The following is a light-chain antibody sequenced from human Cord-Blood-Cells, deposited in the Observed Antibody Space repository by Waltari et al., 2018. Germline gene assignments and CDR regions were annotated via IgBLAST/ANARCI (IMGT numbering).Light chain of an antibody. J-gene: IGLJ1*01. Sequence: QSALTQPASVSGAPGQSITIPCTGTSSDVGSYNLFSWYQQPPGKAPQLMIYEVSTRPSGVSNRFSGSKSGNTASLTISGLQAEDEADYYCCSYAGSSTWVFGTGTKVTVL. CDR3: CSYAGSSTWV. V-gene: IGLV2-23*02. CDR1: SSDVGSYNL. CDR2: EVS.